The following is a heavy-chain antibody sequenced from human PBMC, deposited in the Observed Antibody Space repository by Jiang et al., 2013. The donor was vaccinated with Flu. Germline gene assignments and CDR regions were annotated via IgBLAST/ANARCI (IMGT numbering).Heavy chain of an antibody. CDR2: IRYDGINK. J-gene: IGHJ4*02. V-gene: IGHV3-30*02. CDR3: AKDKVGVTTSSYFDS. Sequence: GVVQPGGSLRLSCAASGFAFSSYGMHWVRQAPGQGLEWVTYIRYDGINKYYADSLRGRFTSSRDNSKNTLYLQINSLRAEDTAVYYCAKDKVGVTTSSYFDSWGQGTLVTVSA. CDR1: GFAFSSYG. D-gene: IGHD1-26*01.